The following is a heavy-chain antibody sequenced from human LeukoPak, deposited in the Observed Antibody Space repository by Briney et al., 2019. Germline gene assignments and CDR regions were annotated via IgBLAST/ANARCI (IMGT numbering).Heavy chain of an antibody. CDR1: GFTFSSYS. V-gene: IGHV3-21*01. CDR2: ISSSSSYI. Sequence: PGGSLRLSCAASGFTFSSYSMNWVRQAPGKGLEWVSSISSSSSYIYYADSVKGRFTISRDNAKNSLYLQMNSLRAEDTAVYYCARNPKDTYYDFWSGYELFGWFDPWGQGTLVTVSS. CDR3: ARNPKDTYYDFWSGYELFGWFDP. J-gene: IGHJ5*02. D-gene: IGHD3-3*01.